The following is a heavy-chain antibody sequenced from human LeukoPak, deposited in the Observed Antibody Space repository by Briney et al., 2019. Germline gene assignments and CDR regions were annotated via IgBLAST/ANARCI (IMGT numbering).Heavy chain of an antibody. J-gene: IGHJ1*01. CDR2: INHSGST. V-gene: IGHV4-34*01. Sequence: SDTLSLTCAVYGGSFSGYYWSWIRQPPGKGLEWIGEINHSGSTNYNPSLKSRVTISVDTSKNQFSLKLSSVTAADTAVYYCARGPGCSSTSCYLVTPFQHWGQGTLVTVSS. CDR3: ARGPGCSSTSCYLVTPFQH. CDR1: GGSFSGYY. D-gene: IGHD2-2*01.